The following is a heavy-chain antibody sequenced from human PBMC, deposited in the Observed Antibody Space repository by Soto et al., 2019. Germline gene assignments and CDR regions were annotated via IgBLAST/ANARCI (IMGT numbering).Heavy chain of an antibody. CDR3: ARNYYGSGSYYPDYYYGMDV. D-gene: IGHD3-10*01. V-gene: IGHV1-69*01. J-gene: IGHJ6*02. CDR2: IIPIFGTA. Sequence: QVQLVQSGAEVKKPGSSVKVSCKASGGTFSSYAISWVRQAPGQGLEWMGGIIPIFGTANYAQKFQGRVTITADESTSTAYMELSSLGSEDTAVYYCARNYYGSGSYYPDYYYGMDVWGQGTTVTVSS. CDR1: GGTFSSYA.